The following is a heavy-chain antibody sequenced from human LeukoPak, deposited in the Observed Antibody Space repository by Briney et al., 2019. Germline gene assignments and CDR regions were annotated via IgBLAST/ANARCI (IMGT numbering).Heavy chain of an antibody. J-gene: IGHJ4*02. Sequence: GGSLRLSCAASGFTFSSYSMNWVRQAPGKGLEWVSSISSSSSYIYYADSVKGRYTISRDNAKDSLYLQMHSLRAEDTAVYYCARDGIVGATNGFDYWGQGTLVTVSS. CDR3: ARDGIVGATNGFDY. V-gene: IGHV3-21*01. CDR2: ISSSSSYI. D-gene: IGHD1-26*01. CDR1: GFTFSSYS.